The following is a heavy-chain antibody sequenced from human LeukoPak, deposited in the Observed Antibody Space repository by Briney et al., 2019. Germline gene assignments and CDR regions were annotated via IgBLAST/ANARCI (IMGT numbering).Heavy chain of an antibody. J-gene: IGHJ3*02. CDR1: GESFSGYY. Sequence: PSETLSLTCAVYGESFSGYYWSWIRQPPGKGLEWIGEINHSGSTNYNPSLKSRVTISVDTSKNQFSLKLNSVTAADTAVYYCAKFNGYGLIDIWGQGTMVTVSS. D-gene: IGHD3-10*01. V-gene: IGHV4-34*01. CDR2: INHSGST. CDR3: AKFNGYGLIDI.